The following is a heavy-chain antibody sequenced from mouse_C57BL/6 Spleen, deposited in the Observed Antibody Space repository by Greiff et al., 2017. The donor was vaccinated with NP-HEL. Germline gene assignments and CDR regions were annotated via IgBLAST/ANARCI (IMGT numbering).Heavy chain of an antibody. CDR2: IWSGGST. CDR3: ARNSRGNYDYFDY. V-gene: IGHV2-2*01. Sequence: VSGFSLTSYGVHWVRQSPGKGLEWLGVIWSGGSTDYNAAFISRLSISKDNSKSQVFFKMNSLQADDTAIYYCARNSRGNYDYFDYWGQGTTLTVSS. CDR1: GFSLTSYG. J-gene: IGHJ2*01. D-gene: IGHD2-1*01.